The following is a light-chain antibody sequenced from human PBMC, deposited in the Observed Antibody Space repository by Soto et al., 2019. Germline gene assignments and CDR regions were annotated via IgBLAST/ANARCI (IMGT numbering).Light chain of an antibody. CDR1: SSNIGSKY. CDR2: RNN. V-gene: IGLV1-47*01. Sequence: QSVLTQPPSASGTPGQRVTISCSGTSSNIGSKYVCWYQQLPGTAPKLLIYRNNQRPSGVPDRFSGSKSGTSASLAISGLRSEDEDAYYCAAWDASLSGVVFGGGTKLTVL. CDR3: AAWDASLSGVV. J-gene: IGLJ2*01.